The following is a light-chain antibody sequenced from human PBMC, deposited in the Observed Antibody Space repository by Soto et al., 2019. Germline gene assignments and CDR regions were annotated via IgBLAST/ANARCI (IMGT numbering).Light chain of an antibody. CDR3: QHYNSYSEA. V-gene: IGKV1-5*03. CDR1: QTLSSW. Sequence: EIQMTQSPSTLSGSVGERVTLSCRASQTLSSWLAWYQQKPGKAPKLLIYKASTLKSGVPSRFSGSGSGTEFTLTISSLQPDDFATYYCQHYNSYSEAFGQGTKVDIK. CDR2: KAS. J-gene: IGKJ1*01.